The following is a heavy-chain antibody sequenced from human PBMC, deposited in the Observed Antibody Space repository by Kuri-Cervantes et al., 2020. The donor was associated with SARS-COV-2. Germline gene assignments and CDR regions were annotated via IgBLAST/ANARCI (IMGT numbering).Heavy chain of an antibody. D-gene: IGHD6-19*01. CDR1: GFTFGDYA. Sequence: GGSLRLSCTASGFTFGDYAMSWVRQAPGKGLEWVGFIRSKAYGGTTEYAASVKGRFTISRDDSKSIAYLQMNSLKTEDTAVYYCATGSTSGWCRRDFDFWGPGTLVTVSS. CDR2: IRSKAYGGTT. CDR3: ATGSTSGWCRRDFDF. J-gene: IGHJ4*02. V-gene: IGHV3-49*04.